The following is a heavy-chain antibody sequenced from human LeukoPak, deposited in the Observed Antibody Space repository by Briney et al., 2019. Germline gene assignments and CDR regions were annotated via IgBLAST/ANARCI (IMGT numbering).Heavy chain of an antibody. Sequence: PSGTLSLTCAVSGGSISSSNWWSWVRQPPGKGLEWIGYIYYSGSTNYNPSLKSRVTMSVDTSKNQFSLKLSSVTAADTAVYYCARDKDYFDSGGAFDIWGQGTMVTVSS. J-gene: IGHJ3*02. CDR1: GGSISSSNW. V-gene: IGHV4-4*02. CDR3: ARDKDYFDSGGAFDI. CDR2: IYYSGST. D-gene: IGHD3-22*01.